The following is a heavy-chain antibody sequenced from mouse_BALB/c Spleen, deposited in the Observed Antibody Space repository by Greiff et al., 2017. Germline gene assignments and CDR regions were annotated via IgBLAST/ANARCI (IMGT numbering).Heavy chain of an antibody. D-gene: IGHD2-12*01. V-gene: IGHV10-1*02. J-gene: IGHJ3*01. CDR1: GFTFNTYA. CDR3: VRHDVGLAY. CDR2: IRSKSNNYAT. Sequence: VQLKESGGGLVQPKGSLKLSCAASGFTFNTYAMNWVRQAPGKGLEWVARIRSKSNNYATYYADSVKDRFTISRDDSQSMLYLQMNNLKTEDTAMYYCVRHDVGLAYWGQGTLVTVSA.